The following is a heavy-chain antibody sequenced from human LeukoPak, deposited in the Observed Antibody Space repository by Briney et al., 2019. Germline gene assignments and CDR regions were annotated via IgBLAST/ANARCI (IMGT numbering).Heavy chain of an antibody. V-gene: IGHV3-23*01. D-gene: IGHD5-12*01. CDR2: ISASGGST. J-gene: IGHJ4*02. Sequence: GGSLRLSCAASGFTFSSYAMSWVRQAPGKGLEWVSTISASGGSTYYADSVKGRFTISRDNSKNTLYLQMNSLRAEDTAVYHCAKEKSSGYDFDYWGQGTLVTVSS. CDR3: AKEKSSGYDFDY. CDR1: GFTFSSYA.